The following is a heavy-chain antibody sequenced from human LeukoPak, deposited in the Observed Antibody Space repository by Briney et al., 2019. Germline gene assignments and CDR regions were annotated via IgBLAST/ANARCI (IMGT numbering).Heavy chain of an antibody. CDR1: GGSFSGYY. J-gene: IGHJ4*02. CDR2: IYNSGST. D-gene: IGHD3-9*01. V-gene: IGHV4-59*08. Sequence: SETLSLTCAVYGGSFSGYYWSWIRQPPGKGLEWIGYIYNSGSTNYNPSLKSRVTISVDTSKNQFSLSLSSVTAADTAVYYCARRQILTGSWWYFDYWGQGTLVTVSS. CDR3: ARRQILTGSWWYFDY.